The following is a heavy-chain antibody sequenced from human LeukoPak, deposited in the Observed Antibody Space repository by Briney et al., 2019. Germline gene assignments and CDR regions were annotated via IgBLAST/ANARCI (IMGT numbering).Heavy chain of an antibody. CDR3: ARGYYYDSSGFDY. CDR2: IYSGGST. CDR1: GFTVSSNY. J-gene: IGHJ4*02. D-gene: IGHD3-22*01. Sequence: GGSLRLSCAASGFTVSSNYMSWVRQAPGKGLEGVSVIYSGGSTYYADSVKGRFTISRDNSKNTLYLQMNSLRAEDTAVYYCARGYYYDSSGFDYWGQGTLVTVSS. V-gene: IGHV3-53*01.